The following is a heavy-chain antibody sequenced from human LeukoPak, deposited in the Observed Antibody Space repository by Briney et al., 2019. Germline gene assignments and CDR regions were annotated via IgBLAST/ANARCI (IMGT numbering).Heavy chain of an antibody. J-gene: IGHJ4*02. CDR1: GFTVSSNY. CDR2: IYGGGST. D-gene: IGHD5/OR15-5a*01. V-gene: IGHV3-53*01. CDR3: ARGAGNTVSSRFFDY. Sequence: GGSLRLSCAASGFTVSSNYMNWVRQAPGQGLEWVSVIYGGGSTYYADSVKGRFTISRDNSKSTLYLQMNSLRPEDMAVYYCARGAGNTVSSRFFDYWGRGTLVTVSS.